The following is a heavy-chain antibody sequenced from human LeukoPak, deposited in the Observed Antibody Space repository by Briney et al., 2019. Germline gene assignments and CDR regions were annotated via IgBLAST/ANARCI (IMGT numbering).Heavy chain of an antibody. D-gene: IGHD3-22*01. CDR3: AREKGYYDSRLGAFDI. CDR2: IIPIFGTA. Sequence: ASVKVSCKASGGTFSSYAISWVRQAPGQGLEWMGGIIPIFGTANYAQKFQGRVTITADKSTSTAYMELSSLRSEDTAVYYCAREKGYYDSRLGAFDIWGQGTMVTVSS. CDR1: GGTFSSYA. J-gene: IGHJ3*02. V-gene: IGHV1-69*06.